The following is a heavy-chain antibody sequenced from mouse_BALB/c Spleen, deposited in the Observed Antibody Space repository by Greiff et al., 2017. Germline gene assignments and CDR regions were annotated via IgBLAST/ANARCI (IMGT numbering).Heavy chain of an antibody. D-gene: IGHD1-1*01. CDR3: SDYCGSSSPWFAY. V-gene: IGHV1-9*01. CDR2: ILPGSGST. CDR1: GYTFSSYW. Sequence: QVQLQQSGAELMKPGASVKISCKATGYTFSSYWIEWVKQRPGHGLEWIGEILPGSGSTNYNEKFKGKATFTADTSSNTAYMQLSSLTSEDSAVYYCSDYCGSSSPWFAYWGQGTLVTVSA. J-gene: IGHJ3*01.